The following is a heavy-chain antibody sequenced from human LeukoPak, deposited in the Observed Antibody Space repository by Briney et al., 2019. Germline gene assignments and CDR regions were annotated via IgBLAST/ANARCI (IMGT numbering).Heavy chain of an antibody. CDR1: GFTFSSYW. CDR3: AGGSSTSSYYFDL. D-gene: IGHD2-2*01. V-gene: IGHV3-74*01. J-gene: IGHJ4*02. Sequence: GGSLRLSCAASGFTFSSYWMHWVRQAPGKGLVWVSRINSDGSSTSYADSVKGRFTISRDNAKNTLYLQMISLRAEDTAVYYCAGGSSTSSYYFDLWGQGTLVTISS. CDR2: INSDGSST.